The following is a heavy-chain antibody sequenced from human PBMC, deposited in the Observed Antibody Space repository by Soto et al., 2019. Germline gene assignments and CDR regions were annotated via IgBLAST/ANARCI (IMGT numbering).Heavy chain of an antibody. CDR1: GFIFTTSD. CDR2: ITITGDTT. D-gene: IGHD2-21*02. CDR3: AKGGGGDHGY. Sequence: EVQLVESEGGLVQPGGSLRLSCEASGFIFTTSDMSWVRQAPGKGLEWISSITITGDTTHYADSVKGRFTISRDNSRNTVYLQRNSLRGHDTAVYYCAKGGGGDHGYWGQGTLVAVSS. V-gene: IGHV3-23*04. J-gene: IGHJ4*02.